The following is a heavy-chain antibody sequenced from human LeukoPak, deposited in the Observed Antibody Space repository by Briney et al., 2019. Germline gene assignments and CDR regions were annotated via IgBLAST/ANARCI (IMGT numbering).Heavy chain of an antibody. CDR2: IKQDGSEK. J-gene: IGHJ4*02. CDR3: ARARAYHYYDSSGYSV. D-gene: IGHD3-22*01. Sequence: GGSLRLSCTASGFTFIDYWIYWVRQAPGKGLEWVANIKQDGSEKYYVDSVKGRFTISRDNAKNSLYLQMNSLRAEDTAVYYCARARAYHYYDSSGYSVWGQGTLVTVSS. V-gene: IGHV3-7*03. CDR1: GFTFIDYW.